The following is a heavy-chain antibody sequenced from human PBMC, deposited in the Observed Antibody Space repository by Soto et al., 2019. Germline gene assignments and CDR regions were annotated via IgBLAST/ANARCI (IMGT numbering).Heavy chain of an antibody. CDR1: GYTFTSYD. V-gene: IGHV1-8*02. D-gene: IGHD1-26*01. CDR2: MNPNSGST. Sequence: ASVKVSCKASGYTFTSYDMHWVRQAPGQGLEWMGWMNPNSGSTDYAQKFQGRVTMTRNISISTAYMELSSLRSEDTAVYYCASRVGATSFDFDYWGQGTLVTVSS. CDR3: ASRVGATSFDFDY. J-gene: IGHJ4*02.